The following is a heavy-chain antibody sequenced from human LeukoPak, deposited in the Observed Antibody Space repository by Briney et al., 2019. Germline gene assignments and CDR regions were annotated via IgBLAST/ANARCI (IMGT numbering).Heavy chain of an antibody. Sequence: SETLSLTCTVSGGSISSHFWSWIRQPPGKGLEWIGYIHYSGSTNYNPSLKSRVTISVDTSKNQFSLRLSSVTAADTAVYYCGRDGYSGSSLFEYWGQGTLVTVSS. CDR3: GRDGYSGSSLFEY. CDR1: GGSISSHF. D-gene: IGHD1-26*01. V-gene: IGHV4-59*11. J-gene: IGHJ4*02. CDR2: IHYSGST.